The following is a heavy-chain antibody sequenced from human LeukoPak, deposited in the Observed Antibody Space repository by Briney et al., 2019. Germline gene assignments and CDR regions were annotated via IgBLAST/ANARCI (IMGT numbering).Heavy chain of an antibody. CDR3: ATAEQLD. J-gene: IGHJ4*02. D-gene: IGHD6-6*01. CDR2: LHPEDGET. V-gene: IGHV1-24*01. Sequence: GASVTVSFRVSVDTLIELSIHWVRQGPGKGLEWMGGLHPEDGETIYAQNFQARVTMTNDTSTDTAYMYLRSLTSEDTAVYYCATAEQLDWGQGTLVTVSS. CDR1: VDTLIELS.